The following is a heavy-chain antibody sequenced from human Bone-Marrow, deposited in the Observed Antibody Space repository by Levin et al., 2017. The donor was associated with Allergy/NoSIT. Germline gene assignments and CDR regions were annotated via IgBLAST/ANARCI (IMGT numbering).Heavy chain of an antibody. CDR3: AKDHESDGWPAFDS. J-gene: IGHJ4*02. CDR2: FTNTART. V-gene: IGHV3-23*01. Sequence: LTGGSLRLSCAASGFTLSRRAMSWVRQAPGKGLEWIASFTNTARTYYADSVQGRFTISRDDSQNRLYLEMNSLRDDDTALYFCAKDHESDGWPAFDSWGQGTQVTVSS. D-gene: IGHD2-21*02. CDR1: GFTLSRRA.